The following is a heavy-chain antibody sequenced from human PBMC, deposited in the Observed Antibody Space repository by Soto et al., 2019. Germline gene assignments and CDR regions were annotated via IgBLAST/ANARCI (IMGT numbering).Heavy chain of an antibody. Sequence: LRLSCAASGFTFSSYGMHWVRQAPGKGLEWVAVISYDGSNKYYADSVKGRFTISRDNSKNTLYLQMNSLRAEDTAVYYCANTWFGEAHAPNDYWGQGTLVTVSS. D-gene: IGHD3-10*01. CDR3: ANTWFGEAHAPNDY. J-gene: IGHJ4*02. CDR1: GFTFSSYG. V-gene: IGHV3-30*18. CDR2: ISYDGSNK.